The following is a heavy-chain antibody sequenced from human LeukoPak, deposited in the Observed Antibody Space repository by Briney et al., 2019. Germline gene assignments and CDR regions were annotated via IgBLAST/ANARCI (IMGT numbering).Heavy chain of an antibody. D-gene: IGHD2-21*02. CDR3: TRQVLTDCGGDCYLPDAFDI. Sequence: GGSLRHSCAGSGFTFSGSAMHGVRQASGKGLEWVGRIRSKANSYATAYAASVKGRFTISRDDSKNTAYLQMNSLKTEDTAVYYCTRQVLTDCGGDCYLPDAFDIWGQGTMATVSS. CDR2: IRSKANSYAT. J-gene: IGHJ3*02. V-gene: IGHV3-73*01. CDR1: GFTFSGSA.